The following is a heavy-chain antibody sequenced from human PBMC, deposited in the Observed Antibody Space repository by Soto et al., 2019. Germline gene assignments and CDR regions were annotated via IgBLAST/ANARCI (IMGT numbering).Heavy chain of an antibody. CDR3: TTGRDGYNFFDY. Sequence: PGGSLRLSCAASGFTFSNAWMSWVRQAPGKRLEWVGRIKSKTDGGTTDYAAPVKGRFTISRDDSKNTLYLQMNSLKTEDTAVYYCTTGRDGYNFFDYWGQGTLVTVSS. J-gene: IGHJ4*02. CDR2: IKSKTDGGTT. CDR1: GFTFSNAW. V-gene: IGHV3-15*01. D-gene: IGHD5-12*01.